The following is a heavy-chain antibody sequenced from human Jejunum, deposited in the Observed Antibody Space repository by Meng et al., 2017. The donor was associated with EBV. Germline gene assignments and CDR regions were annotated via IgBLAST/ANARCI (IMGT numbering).Heavy chain of an antibody. CDR1: GFTLSDYW. CDR2: SNSDETSI. J-gene: IGHJ4*02. D-gene: IGHD2-15*01. Sequence: EVLLVDSGGGLVQPGGALRFSCVVSGFTLSDYWMHWVRQVPGKGLLWVSRSNSDETSISYAESVKGRFSMSRDNAKNTLFLQMNSLTVEDTAVYYCARRDSRGGFYDSWGQGTLVTVSS. CDR3: ARRDSRGGFYDS. V-gene: IGHV3-74*01.